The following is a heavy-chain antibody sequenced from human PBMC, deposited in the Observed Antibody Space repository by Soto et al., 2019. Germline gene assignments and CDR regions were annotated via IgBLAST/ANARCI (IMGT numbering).Heavy chain of an antibody. CDR3: ARRKDYYDSSGYDPPGLDYYGMDV. CDR1: GGTFSSYA. J-gene: IGHJ6*02. Sequence: SVKVSCKASGGTFSSYAISWVRQAPGQGLEWMGGIIPIFGTANYAQKFQGRVTITADESTSTAYMELSSLRSEDTAVYYCARRKDYYDSSGYDPPGLDYYGMDVWGQGTTVTVSS. CDR2: IIPIFGTA. D-gene: IGHD3-22*01. V-gene: IGHV1-69*13.